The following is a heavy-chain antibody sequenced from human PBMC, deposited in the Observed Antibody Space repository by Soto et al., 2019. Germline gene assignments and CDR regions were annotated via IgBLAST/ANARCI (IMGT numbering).Heavy chain of an antibody. J-gene: IGHJ6*02. CDR2: ISYDGTNK. D-gene: IGHD4-17*01. Sequence: QVQLVESGGGEVQPGRSLTISCAASGFTFSTYGMHGVLQTPGKGLECVAVISYDGTNKFYSDSVKGRFTISRDNFKNTLTLQTNSLRADDTAVYSCAKDLQSYGDYDYYCYGMDVWGLGTRVTVSS. CDR1: GFTFSTYG. V-gene: IGHV3-30*18. CDR3: AKDLQSYGDYDYYCYGMDV.